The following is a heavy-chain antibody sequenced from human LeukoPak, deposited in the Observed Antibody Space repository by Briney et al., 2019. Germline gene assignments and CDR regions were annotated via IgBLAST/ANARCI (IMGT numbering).Heavy chain of an antibody. V-gene: IGHV3-23*01. D-gene: IGHD1-26*01. CDR2: ISGSGGST. CDR3: AKWSSGSPGDY. Sequence: PGGSLRLSFAASGFPFSSYAMSWVRQAPGKGLEWVSGISGSGGSTYYADSVKGRFTISRDNSKNTLYLQMNSLRAEDTAVYYCAKWSSGSPGDYWGQGTLVTVSS. CDR1: GFPFSSYA. J-gene: IGHJ4*02.